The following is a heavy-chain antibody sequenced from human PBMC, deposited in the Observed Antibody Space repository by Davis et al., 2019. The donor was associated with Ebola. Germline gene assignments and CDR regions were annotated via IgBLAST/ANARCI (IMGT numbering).Heavy chain of an antibody. J-gene: IGHJ4*02. Sequence: GESLKISCAASGFTFNKYAMSWVRQAPGKGLEWVAGTTSTGWTTYYADSVKGRFIVSRDNSRNMLYLQINSLRADDTAVYFCAKDGPQTGYKLPDYWGQGTLVTVSS. CDR2: TTSTGWTT. CDR3: AKDGPQTGYKLPDY. V-gene: IGHV3-23*01. CDR1: GFTFNKYA. D-gene: IGHD5-24*01.